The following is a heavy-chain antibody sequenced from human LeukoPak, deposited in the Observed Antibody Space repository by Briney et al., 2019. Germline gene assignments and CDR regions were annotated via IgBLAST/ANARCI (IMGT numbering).Heavy chain of an antibody. V-gene: IGHV3-15*01. J-gene: IGHJ4*02. CDR3: TTVVVVPAAIHY. Sequence: PGGSLRLSCAASGFTFSNAWMSWVRQAPGKGLEWVGRIKSKTDGGATDYAAPVKGRFTISRDDSKNTLYLQMNSLKSEDTAVYYCTTVVVVPAAIHYWGQGTLVTVSS. D-gene: IGHD2-2*02. CDR1: GFTFSNAW. CDR2: IKSKTDGGAT.